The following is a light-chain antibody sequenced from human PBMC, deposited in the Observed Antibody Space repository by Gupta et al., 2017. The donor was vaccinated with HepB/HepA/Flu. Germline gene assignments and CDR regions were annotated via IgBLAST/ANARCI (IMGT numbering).Light chain of an antibody. CDR3: HQYGSSPRT. J-gene: IGKJ1*01. V-gene: IGKV3-20*01. CDR1: QSVSSTY. CDR2: GAS. Sequence: ESMLTQSPGTLSLSPGERVTLYCKASQSVSSTYLAWYQLKPCQTSRLLIYGASSRATDTPDRFSGSGSGTDFTLTISTLEPEDFAVYYCHQYGSSPRTFGQGTKVEIK.